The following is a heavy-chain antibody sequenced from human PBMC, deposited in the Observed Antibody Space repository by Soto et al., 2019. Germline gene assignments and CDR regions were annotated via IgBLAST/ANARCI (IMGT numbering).Heavy chain of an antibody. CDR1: GDSVSSNSAA. D-gene: IGHD3-3*01. V-gene: IGHV6-1*01. J-gene: IGHJ6*03. CDR3: AREALLDPYYYYYMDV. Sequence: PSQTLSLTCAISGDSVSSNSAAWNWIRQSPSRGLEWLGRTYYRSKWYNDYAVSVKSRITINPDTSKNQFSLQLNPVTPEDTAVYYCAREALLDPYYYYYMDVWGKGTTVTVSS. CDR2: TYYRSKWYN.